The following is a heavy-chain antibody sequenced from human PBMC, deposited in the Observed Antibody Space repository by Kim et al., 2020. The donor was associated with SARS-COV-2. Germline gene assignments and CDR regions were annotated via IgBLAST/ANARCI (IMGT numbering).Heavy chain of an antibody. CDR1: GDSMSSDAYY. CDR3: TRSGHDFWSGCNWFDP. V-gene: IGHV4-30-4*01. D-gene: IGHD3-3*01. J-gene: IGHJ5*02. Sequence: SETLSLTCTVSGDSMSSDAYYYSWIRQLPGKGLEWIGYIFYTGVTNYNPSLNRRVNISLDTSKSQFSLTLSSVTAADTAVYYWTRSGHDFWSGCNWFDPWGRGTLVTVPS. CDR2: IFYTGVT.